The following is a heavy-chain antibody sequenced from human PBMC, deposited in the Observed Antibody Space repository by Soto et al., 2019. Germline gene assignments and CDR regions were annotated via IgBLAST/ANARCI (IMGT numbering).Heavy chain of an antibody. CDR2: IIPIFGTA. CDR3: ARYKCSSTSCYLNGLEV. Sequence: SVKVSCKASGGTFSSYAISWVRQAPGQVLEWLGGIIPIFGTANYAQKFQGRVTITADESTSTAYMELSSLRSEDTAVYYCARYKCSSTSCYLNGLEVWGQGTTVTVSS. D-gene: IGHD2-2*01. CDR1: GGTFSSYA. J-gene: IGHJ6*02. V-gene: IGHV1-69*13.